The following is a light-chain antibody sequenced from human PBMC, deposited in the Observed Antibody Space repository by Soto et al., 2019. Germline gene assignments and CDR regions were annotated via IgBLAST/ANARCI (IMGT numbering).Light chain of an antibody. CDR3: QQYGSSPIN. CDR1: QSVSSRY. CDR2: GAS. V-gene: IGKV3-20*01. Sequence: EIVLTQSPGTLSLSPGESATLSCRASQSVSSRYSAWYQQKPGQAPRLLIYGASSRATGIPDRFSGSGSGTDFTLTISRLEPEDFAVYYCQQYGSSPINFGQGTRLEIK. J-gene: IGKJ5*01.